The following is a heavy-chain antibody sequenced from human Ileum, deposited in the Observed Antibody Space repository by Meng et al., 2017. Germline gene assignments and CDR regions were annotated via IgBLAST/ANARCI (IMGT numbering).Heavy chain of an antibody. V-gene: IGHV4-4*07. CDR3: ARDVVPTVTYYYNWFDP. D-gene: IGHD4-17*01. Sequence: VRLQESGPGLVKPSETLSLTCTVSGGSISSYYWSSIRQPAGKGLEWIGRIYTSGSTNYNPSLKSRVTMSVDTSKNQFSLKLSSVTAADTAVYYCARDVVPTVTYYYNWFDPWGQGTLVTVS. J-gene: IGHJ5*02. CDR1: GGSISSYY. CDR2: IYTSGST.